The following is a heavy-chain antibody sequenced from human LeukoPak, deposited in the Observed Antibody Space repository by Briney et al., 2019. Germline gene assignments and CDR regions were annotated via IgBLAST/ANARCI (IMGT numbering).Heavy chain of an antibody. V-gene: IGHV3-21*01. D-gene: IGHD6-6*01. CDR3: ARVWGSSAPDY. CDR1: GFTFSSYT. J-gene: IGHJ4*02. Sequence: PGGSLRLSCAASGFTFSSYTMDWVRQAPGKGLEWVSSISSRSSYIYYADSVKGRFTISRDNAKDSLYLQMNSLRAEDTAVYYCARVWGSSAPDYWGQGTLVTVSS. CDR2: ISSRSSYI.